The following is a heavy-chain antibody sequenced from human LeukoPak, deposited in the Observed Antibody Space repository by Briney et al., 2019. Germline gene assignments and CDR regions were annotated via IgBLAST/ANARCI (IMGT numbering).Heavy chain of an antibody. V-gene: IGHV3-49*04. D-gene: IGHD3-22*01. CDR1: GFILGDYA. J-gene: IGHJ4*02. CDR3: TRDTAEFYDSSGYAGD. Sequence: GGSLRLSCTASGFILGDYAMSWVRQAPGKGLEWVGFIRSKAYGATTEYAASVKGRFTISRDDSKSIAYLQMNSLKTEDTAVYYCTRDTAEFYDSSGYAGDWGQGTLVTVSS. CDR2: IRSKAYGATT.